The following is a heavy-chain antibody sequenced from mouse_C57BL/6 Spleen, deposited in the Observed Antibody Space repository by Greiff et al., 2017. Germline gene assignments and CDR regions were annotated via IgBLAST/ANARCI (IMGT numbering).Heavy chain of an antibody. D-gene: IGHD3-1*01. Sequence: QVQLKESGAELVRPGTSVKVSCKASGYAFTTYLIEWVKQRPGQGLEWIGVINPGSGGTNNNEKFKGKATLTADKSSSTAYMQLSSLTSEDSAVYFCARSGGAMDYWGQGTSVTVSA. V-gene: IGHV1-54*01. CDR1: GYAFTTYL. CDR3: ARSGGAMDY. J-gene: IGHJ4*01. CDR2: INPGSGGT.